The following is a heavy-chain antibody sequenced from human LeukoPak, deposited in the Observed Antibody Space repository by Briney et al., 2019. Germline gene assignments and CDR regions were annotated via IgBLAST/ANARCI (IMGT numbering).Heavy chain of an antibody. J-gene: IGHJ6*02. D-gene: IGHD2-8*01. Sequence: PSETLSLTCAVYGGSFSGYYWSWIRQPPGKGLEWIGEINHSGSTNYNPSLKSRVTISVDTSKNQFSLKLSSVTAADTAVYYCARGSYYCTNGVCLNYYYYYGMDVWGQGTTVTVSS. V-gene: IGHV4-34*01. CDR1: GGSFSGYY. CDR3: ARGSYYCTNGVCLNYYYYYGMDV. CDR2: INHSGST.